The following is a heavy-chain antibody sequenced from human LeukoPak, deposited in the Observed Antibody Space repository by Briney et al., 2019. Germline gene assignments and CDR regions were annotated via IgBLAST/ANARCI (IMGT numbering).Heavy chain of an antibody. J-gene: IGHJ4*02. CDR2: ISGSGGST. CDR1: GFTFSSYA. V-gene: IGHV3-23*01. CDR3: AKDLRYCSSTSCYKSFDY. D-gene: IGHD2-2*02. Sequence: PGGSLRLSCAASGFTFSSYAMSWVRQAPGKGLEWVSAISGSGGSTYYADSVKGRFTISRDNSKNTLCLQMNSLRAEDTAVYYCAKDLRYCSSTSCYKSFDYWGQGTLVTVSS.